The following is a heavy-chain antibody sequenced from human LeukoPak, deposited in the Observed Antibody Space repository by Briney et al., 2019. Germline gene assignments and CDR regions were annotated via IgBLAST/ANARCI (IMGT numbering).Heavy chain of an antibody. J-gene: IGHJ4*02. CDR3: ARSRPRGRGLPVGIDY. D-gene: IGHD4-23*01. CDR1: GSTFSDYY. V-gene: IGHV3-11*06. CDR2: ISSSSSYT. Sequence: PGGSLRLSCVDSGSTFSDYYMSWIRQAPGKGLEWVSYISSSSSYTNYADSVKGRFTISRDNAKNSLYLQMNSLRAEDTAVYYCARSRPRGRGLPVGIDYWGQGTLVTVSS.